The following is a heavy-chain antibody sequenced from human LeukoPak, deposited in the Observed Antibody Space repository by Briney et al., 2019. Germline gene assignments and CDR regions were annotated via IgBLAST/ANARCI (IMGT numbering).Heavy chain of an antibody. CDR2: IYYSGNT. CDR1: GGSISSGGYY. J-gene: IGHJ5*02. D-gene: IGHD3-10*01. Sequence: KTSETLSLTCTVSGGSISSGGYYWSWIRQHPGKGLEWVGYIYYSGNTYYNPSLKSRVSISVDASKNQFSLKLSSVTAADTAVYYCARAPMGGQGWFDPWGQGTLVTVSS. CDR3: ARAPMGGQGWFDP. V-gene: IGHV4-31*03.